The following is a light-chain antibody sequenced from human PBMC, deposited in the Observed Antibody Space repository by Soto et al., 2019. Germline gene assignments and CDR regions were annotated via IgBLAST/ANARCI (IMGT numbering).Light chain of an antibody. CDR1: QSISSY. V-gene: IGKV1-39*01. CDR2: AAS. J-gene: IGKJ2*01. Sequence: DIQMTQSPSSLSAFAGDRVTITCRAGQSISSYLNWYQQKPGKAPKLLIYAASSLQSGVPSRFSGSGSGTDFTLTISRLQPEDFATYYSQQSYTTPYTFGQGTKLEIK. CDR3: QQSYTTPYT.